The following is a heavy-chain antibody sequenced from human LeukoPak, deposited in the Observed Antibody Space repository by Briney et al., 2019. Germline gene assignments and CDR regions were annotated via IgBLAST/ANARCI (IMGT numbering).Heavy chain of an antibody. CDR2: ISGSGGST. D-gene: IGHD3-9*01. Sequence: GGSLRLSCAASGFTFSSYAMSWVRQAPGKGLEWVSAISGSGGSTYYADSVKGRFTISRDNSKNTLYLQMNSLRAKDTAVYYCAKASYRRRYYDILTGYPWFDPWGQGTLVTVSS. CDR1: GFTFSSYA. CDR3: AKASYRRRYYDILTGYPWFDP. J-gene: IGHJ5*02. V-gene: IGHV3-23*01.